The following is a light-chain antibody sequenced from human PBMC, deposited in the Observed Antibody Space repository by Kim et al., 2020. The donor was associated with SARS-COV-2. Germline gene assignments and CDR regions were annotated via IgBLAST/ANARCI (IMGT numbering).Light chain of an antibody. V-gene: IGLV4-69*01. CDR3: QTWGTGIVV. CDR2: LNSDGSH. CDR1: SGHSSYA. Sequence: SVKLTCTLSSGHSSYAIAWHQQQPEKGHRFLMKLNSDGSHTKGDGIPDRFSGSSSGTERYLTISSLQSEDEADYYCQTWGTGIVVFGGGTKLTVL. J-gene: IGLJ2*01.